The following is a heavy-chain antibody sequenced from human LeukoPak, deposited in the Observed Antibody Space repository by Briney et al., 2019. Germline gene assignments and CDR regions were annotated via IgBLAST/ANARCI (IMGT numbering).Heavy chain of an antibody. D-gene: IGHD1-26*01. CDR2: ISYDGSNK. CDR3: AREGIVGPTEICAMDY. CDR1: GFTLSSYA. V-gene: IGHV3-30-3*01. Sequence: GGSLRLSCAASGFTLSSYAMHWVRQAPGKGLEWVAVISYDGSNKYYADSLKGRFTISRDNSKNTLYMQMNSLRAEDTAVYYCAREGIVGPTEICAMDYWGQGTLVTVSS. J-gene: IGHJ4*02.